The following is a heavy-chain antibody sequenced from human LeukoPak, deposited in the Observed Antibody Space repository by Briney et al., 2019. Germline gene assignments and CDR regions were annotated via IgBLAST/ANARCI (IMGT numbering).Heavy chain of an antibody. CDR1: GFTVSSNY. V-gene: IGHV3-53*01. J-gene: IGHJ4*02. Sequence: GGSLRLSCAASGFTVSSNYMSWVRQAPGKGLEWVSVIYSGGSTYYADSVKGRFTISRDNSKNTLYLQMNSLRAEDTAVYYCARLRYYYDSSGYYFDYWGQGTLVTVSS. CDR2: IYSGGST. D-gene: IGHD3-22*01. CDR3: ARLRYYYDSSGYYFDY.